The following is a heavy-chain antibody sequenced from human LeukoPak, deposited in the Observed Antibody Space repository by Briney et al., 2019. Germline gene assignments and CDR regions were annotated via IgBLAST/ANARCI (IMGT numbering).Heavy chain of an antibody. J-gene: IGHJ4*02. Sequence: ASVTLSCKASGYTFTSYGISWVRQAPGQGLEWMGWISAYDGNKNYAQKLQGRVTMTTSTSPSTAYMGLRSLRSDDTAVYYCARASVDSSGYYYYFDYWGKGTLVTVSS. V-gene: IGHV1-18*01. CDR1: GYTFTSYG. D-gene: IGHD3-22*01. CDR3: ARASVDSSGYYYYFDY. CDR2: ISAYDGNK.